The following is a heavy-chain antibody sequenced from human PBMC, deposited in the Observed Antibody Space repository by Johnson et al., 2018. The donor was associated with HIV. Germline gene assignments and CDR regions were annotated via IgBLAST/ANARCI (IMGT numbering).Heavy chain of an antibody. CDR3: AILTSITSLKDVFDI. D-gene: IGHD1-14*01. J-gene: IGHJ3*02. CDR2: IRYDGSNR. V-gene: IGHV3-30*04. Sequence: VQLVESGGGVVQPGRSLRLSCAASGFTFSSYAMHWVRQAPGKGLEWVAVIRYDGSNRIYADSVKGRFTISRDNSKNTVYLQMNSLTGEDTAVYYCAILTSITSLKDVFDIWGQGTMVTVSS. CDR1: GFTFSSYA.